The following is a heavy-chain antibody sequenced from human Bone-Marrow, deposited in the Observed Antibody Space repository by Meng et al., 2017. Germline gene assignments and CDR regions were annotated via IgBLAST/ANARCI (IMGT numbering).Heavy chain of an antibody. Sequence: ASVKVSCQASGYTFPDYLLHWVRRAPGQGLEWMGRINPKSGDTHYAQRFQGRVTMTGDTSISTAYMELSGLRSDDTAMYYCARDEDISAAGKLFGDYWGQGTLVTVSS. CDR2: INPKSGDT. CDR1: GYTFPDYL. V-gene: IGHV1-2*06. J-gene: IGHJ4*02. CDR3: ARDEDISAAGKLFGDY. D-gene: IGHD6-13*01.